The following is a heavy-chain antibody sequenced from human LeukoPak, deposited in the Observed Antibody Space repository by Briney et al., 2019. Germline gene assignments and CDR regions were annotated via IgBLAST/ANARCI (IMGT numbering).Heavy chain of an antibody. CDR3: ARVHTYYYGMDV. J-gene: IGHJ6*02. Sequence: GGSLSLSCAASGFTFSSYDMHWVRQATGKGLEWVSAIGTAGDTYYPGSVKGRFTISRENAKNSLYLQMNSLRAGDTAVYYCARVHTYYYGMDVWGQGTTVTVSS. D-gene: IGHD3-16*01. CDR2: IGTAGDT. V-gene: IGHV3-13*01. CDR1: GFTFSSYD.